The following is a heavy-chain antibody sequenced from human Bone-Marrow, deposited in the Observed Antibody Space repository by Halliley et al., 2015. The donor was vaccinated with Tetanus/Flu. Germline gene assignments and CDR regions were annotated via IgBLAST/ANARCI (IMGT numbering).Heavy chain of an antibody. V-gene: IGHV3-23*01. D-gene: IGHD3-10*01. J-gene: IGHJ4*02. Sequence: EWVSGIRSIGGSTYDADSVKGRFTISRDNTMNTLYLQMNSQRAEDTAVYYCAKGGPGSPIDYWGRGTLVTVSS. CDR2: IRSIGGST. CDR3: AKGGPGSPIDY.